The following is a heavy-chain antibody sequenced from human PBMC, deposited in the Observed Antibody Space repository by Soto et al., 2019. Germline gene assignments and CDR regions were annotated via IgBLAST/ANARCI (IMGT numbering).Heavy chain of an antibody. D-gene: IGHD5-12*01. CDR3: ARANSGYDYYYYYYGMDV. CDR2: IIPIFGTA. CDR1: GGTFSSYA. J-gene: IGHJ6*02. Sequence: SVKVSCKASGGTFSSYAISWVRQAPGQGLEWMGGIIPIFGTANYAQKFQGRVTITADESTSTAYMELSSLRSEDTAVYYCARANSGYDYYYYYYGMDVWGQGTTVTVSS. V-gene: IGHV1-69*13.